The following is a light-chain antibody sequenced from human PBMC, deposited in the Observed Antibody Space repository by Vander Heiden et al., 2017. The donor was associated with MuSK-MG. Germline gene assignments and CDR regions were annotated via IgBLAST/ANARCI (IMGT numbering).Light chain of an antibody. V-gene: IGLV2-14*01. CDR1: STDVGAYND. CDR3: SSYTTSNSVV. J-gene: IGLJ2*01. Sequence: SALTQPASVSGSPGQSLTFSCTWTSTDVGAYNDVSWYQQHPGKALKLVIFEVSNRPAGVSTRFSGSKSGNTASLTISGLQDEDEADYYCSSYTTSNSVVFGGGTKLTVL. CDR2: EVS.